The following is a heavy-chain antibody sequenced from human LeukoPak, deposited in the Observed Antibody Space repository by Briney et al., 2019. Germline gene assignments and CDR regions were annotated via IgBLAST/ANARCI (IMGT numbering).Heavy chain of an antibody. V-gene: IGHV3-23*01. D-gene: IGHD3-22*01. CDR1: GFTFSSYG. J-gene: IGHJ4*02. CDR3: AKDDYYDTSGYRD. Sequence: GGSLRLSRAASGFTFSSYGMSWVRQAPGKGLQWVSSISGSGGSTYYADSVQGRFTISRDNSKNTLYLQMNSLRAEDTAVYYCAKDDYYDTSGYRDWGQGTLVTVSS. CDR2: ISGSGGST.